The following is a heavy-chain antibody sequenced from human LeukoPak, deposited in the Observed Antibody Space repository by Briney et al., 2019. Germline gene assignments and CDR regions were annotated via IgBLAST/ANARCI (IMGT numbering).Heavy chain of an antibody. CDR3: TKSKDYGDYWFDP. CDR2: IGWNSNTV. Sequence: GGSLRLSCAASGFKFDDYAMHWVRQAPGKGLEWVAGIGWNSNTVGYADSVRGRFTIRRYNAKNSLFLQMNSLRPEDTAMYYCTKSKDYGDYWFDPWGQGTRVTVSS. D-gene: IGHD4-17*01. J-gene: IGHJ5*02. V-gene: IGHV3-9*01. CDR1: GFKFDDYA.